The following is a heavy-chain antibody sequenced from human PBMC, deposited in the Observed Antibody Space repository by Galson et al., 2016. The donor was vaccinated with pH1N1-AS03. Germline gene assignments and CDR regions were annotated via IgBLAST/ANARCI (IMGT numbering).Heavy chain of an antibody. V-gene: IGHV3-21*01. D-gene: IGHD3-22*01. Sequence: SLRLSCAASGFTFSTYTMNWVRQAPGKGLEWVAYTSSSSRFIYYADAVQGRFTISKDSPKNSVYLHMNGLRADDTAVYYCARDGGYSSGWIDFWGQGTLVSVSS. CDR1: GFTFSTYT. CDR2: TSSSSRFI. J-gene: IGHJ4*02. CDR3: ARDGGYSSGWIDF.